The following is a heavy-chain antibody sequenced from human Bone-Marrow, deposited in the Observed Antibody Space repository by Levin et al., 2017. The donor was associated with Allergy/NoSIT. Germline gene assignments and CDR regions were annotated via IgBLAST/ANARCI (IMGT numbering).Heavy chain of an antibody. V-gene: IGHV3-23*01. J-gene: IGHJ6*03. D-gene: IGHD5-12*01. CDR1: GFTFSSYA. CDR2: ISGSGGST. CDR3: AKDGGYEGYYYYYMDV. Sequence: LSLTCAASGFTFSSYAMSWVRQAPGKGLEWVSAISGSGGSTYYADSVKGRFTISRDNSKNTLYLQMNSLRAEDTAVYYCAKDGGYEGYYYYYMDVWGKGTTVTVSS.